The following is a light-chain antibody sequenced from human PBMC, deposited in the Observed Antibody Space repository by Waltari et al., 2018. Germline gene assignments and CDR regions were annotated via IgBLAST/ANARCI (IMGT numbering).Light chain of an antibody. CDR3: QQYNSYPT. V-gene: IGKV1-5*03. J-gene: IGKJ3*01. CDR1: QSISSW. Sequence: DIQMTQSLSTLSASVGDRVTITCRASQSISSWLAWYQQKPGKAPKLLIYKASSLESGVPSRFSGSGSGTEFTLTISSLQPDDFATYYCQQYNSYPTFGPGTKVDIK. CDR2: KAS.